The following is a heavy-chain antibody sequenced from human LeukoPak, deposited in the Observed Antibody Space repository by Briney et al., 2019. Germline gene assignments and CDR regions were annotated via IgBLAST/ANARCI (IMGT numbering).Heavy chain of an antibody. D-gene: IGHD6-13*01. Sequence: KSSETLSLTCTVSGGSVSSGDYYWTWIRQPPGKGLEWIGYIYSRGSAYSAPSLKNRVTISVDTSKNQFSLKLSSVTAADTAVYYCARDRPGGSSLDYWGQGTLVTVSS. V-gene: IGHV4-30-4*08. CDR1: GGSVSSGDYY. CDR2: IYSRGSA. J-gene: IGHJ4*02. CDR3: ARDRPGGSSLDY.